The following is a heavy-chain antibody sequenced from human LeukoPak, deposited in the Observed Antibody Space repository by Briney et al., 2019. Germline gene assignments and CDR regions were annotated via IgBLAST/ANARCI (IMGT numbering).Heavy chain of an antibody. D-gene: IGHD3-22*01. V-gene: IGHV3-30*03. Sequence: GGSLRLSCAASGFTFSSYGMHWVRQAPGKGLEWVAVISYDGSNKYYADSVKGRFTISRDNSKNTLYLQMNSLRAEDTAVYYCARETYFYDTTYYYVKYFDSWGQGTLVTVSS. CDR3: ARETYFYDTTYYYVKYFDS. CDR1: GFTFSSYG. CDR2: ISYDGSNK. J-gene: IGHJ4*02.